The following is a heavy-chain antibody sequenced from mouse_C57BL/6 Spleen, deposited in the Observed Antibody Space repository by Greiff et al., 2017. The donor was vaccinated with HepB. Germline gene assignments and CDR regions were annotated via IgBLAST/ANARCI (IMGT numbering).Heavy chain of an antibody. CDR2: IYPRSGNT. J-gene: IGHJ3*01. V-gene: IGHV1-81*01. D-gene: IGHD1-1*01. CDR1: GYTFTSYG. CDR3: AGIDYDGSSYPFAY. Sequence: VQLQQSGAELARPGASVKLSCKASGYTFTSYGISWVKQRTGQGLEWIGEIYPRSGNTYYNEKFKGKATLTADKSSSTAYMELRSLTSEDSAVYFCAGIDYDGSSYPFAYWGQGTLVTVSA.